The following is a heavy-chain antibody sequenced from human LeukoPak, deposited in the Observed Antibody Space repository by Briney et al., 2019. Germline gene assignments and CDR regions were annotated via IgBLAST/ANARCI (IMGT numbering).Heavy chain of an antibody. D-gene: IGHD2-2*01. V-gene: IGHV3-7*01. CDR2: INEDGTEK. J-gene: IGHJ6*04. CDR3: ARGQTRDV. CDR1: DFSFETYW. Sequence: GGSLRLSCVALDFSFETYWLSWVRQAPGKGPQWVANINEDGTEKHYVGSVRGRFTISRDNAGSSLHLQMNSLRPVDLGVYYFARGQTRDVWGKGTMVTVSS.